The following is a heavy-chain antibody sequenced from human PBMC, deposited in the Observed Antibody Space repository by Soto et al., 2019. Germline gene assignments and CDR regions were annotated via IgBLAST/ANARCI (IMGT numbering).Heavy chain of an antibody. CDR3: TTGPRTGYSSSWYPYYFDY. V-gene: IGHV3-15*01. CDR2: IKSKTDGGTT. CDR1: GFTFSNAW. D-gene: IGHD6-13*01. Sequence: GGSLRLSCAASGFTFSNAWMSWVRQAPGKGLEWVGRIKSKTDGGTTDYAAPVKGRFTISRDDSKNTLYLQMNSLKTEDTAVYYCTTGPRTGYSSSWYPYYFDYWGQGTLVSVSS. J-gene: IGHJ4*02.